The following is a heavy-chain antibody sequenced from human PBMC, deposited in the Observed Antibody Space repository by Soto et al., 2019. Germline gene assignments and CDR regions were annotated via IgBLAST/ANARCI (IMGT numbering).Heavy chain of an antibody. CDR2: VNSDGSST. D-gene: IGHD3-3*01. CDR3: ARNYPEDFWRGYRSPGAFDI. V-gene: IGHV3-74*01. J-gene: IGHJ3*02. CDR1: GFTVSSYW. Sequence: EVQLVESGGGLVHPGGSLRLSFVSSGFTVSSYWMHWVRQAPWKRLVWVSRVNSDGSSTSYADSVKGRFTISRENTKKTLYMQMNSMRAEEAAVYYCARNYPEDFWRGYRSPGAFDIWGQGTMVTVSS.